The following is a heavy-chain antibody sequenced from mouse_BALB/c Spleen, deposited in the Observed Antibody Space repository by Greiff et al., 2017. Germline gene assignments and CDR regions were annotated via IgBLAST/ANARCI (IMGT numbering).Heavy chain of an antibody. CDR3: ASSPSWYFDV. CDR1: GYSITSDYA. CDR2: ISYSGST. J-gene: IGHJ1*01. Sequence: EVKLVESGPGLVKPSQSLSLTCTVTGYSITSDYAWNWIRQFPGNKLEWMGYISYSGSTSYNPSLKSRISITRDTSKNQFFLQLNSVTTEDTATYYCASSPSWYFDVWGAGTTVTVSS. V-gene: IGHV3-2*02. D-gene: IGHD6-2*01.